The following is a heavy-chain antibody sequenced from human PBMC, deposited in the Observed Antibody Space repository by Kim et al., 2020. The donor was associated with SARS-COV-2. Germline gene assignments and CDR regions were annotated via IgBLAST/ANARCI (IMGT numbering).Heavy chain of an antibody. J-gene: IGHJ6*02. CDR3: ARESGYSYGQPYYYYGMDV. CDR2: ISAYNGNT. Sequence: ASVKVSCKASGYTFTSYGISWVRQALGQGLEWMGWISAYNGNTNYAQKLQGRVTMTTDTSTSTAYMELRSLRSDDTAVYYCARESGYSYGQPYYYYGMDVWGQGTTVTVSS. CDR1: GYTFTSYG. D-gene: IGHD5-18*01. V-gene: IGHV1-18*01.